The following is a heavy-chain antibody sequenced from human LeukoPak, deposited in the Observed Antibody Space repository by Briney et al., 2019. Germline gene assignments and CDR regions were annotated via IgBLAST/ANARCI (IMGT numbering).Heavy chain of an antibody. CDR3: ARVGFLLPSYSGSGTYLFDY. CDR2: ITGGSSYI. Sequence: GGSLRLSCATAGFSFSRYSMIWVRQAPGKGLKWVASITGGSSYIYYADSVKGRFTISRDNAKKSLYLRMNSLTAGDTAVYFCARVGFLLPSYSGSGTYLFDYWGQGTLVTVSS. CDR1: GFSFSRYS. V-gene: IGHV3-21*01. D-gene: IGHD3-10*01. J-gene: IGHJ4*02.